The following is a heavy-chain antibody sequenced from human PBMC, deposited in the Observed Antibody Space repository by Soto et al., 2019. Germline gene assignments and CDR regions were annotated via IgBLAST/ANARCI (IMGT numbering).Heavy chain of an antibody. V-gene: IGHV1-8*01. CDR3: ARGGPGYCSSTSCYDDYDACDI. Sequence: ASVKVSCKASGYTFTSYDINWVRQATGQGLEWMGWMSPNSGNTGYAQKFQGRVTMTRNTSISTAYMELGSLRSEDTAVYYCARGGPGYCSSTSCYDDYDACDIWG. D-gene: IGHD2-2*01. CDR1: GYTFTSYD. CDR2: MSPNSGNT. J-gene: IGHJ3*02.